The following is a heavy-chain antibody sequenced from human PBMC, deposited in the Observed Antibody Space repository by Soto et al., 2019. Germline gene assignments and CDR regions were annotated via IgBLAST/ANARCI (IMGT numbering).Heavy chain of an antibody. CDR3: AKDPGQLGPGLFDY. V-gene: IGHV3-30*18. Sequence: QVQLVESGGGVVQPGRSLRLSCAASGFTFSNYGMHWVRQAPGKGLEWVAVVSHDGSIKYYADSVKGRFTISRDNSMNTLYLQMNSLRAEDTAVYYCAKDPGQLGPGLFDYWGQGMLVTVSS. J-gene: IGHJ4*02. CDR2: VSHDGSIK. D-gene: IGHD6-6*01. CDR1: GFTFSNYG.